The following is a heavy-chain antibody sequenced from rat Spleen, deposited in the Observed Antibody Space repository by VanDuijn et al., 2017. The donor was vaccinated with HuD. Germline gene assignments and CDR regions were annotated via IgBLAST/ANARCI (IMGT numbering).Heavy chain of an antibody. CDR2: ITNTGGSI. Sequence: EVQLVESDGGLVQPGRSLKLSCAASGFTFSDYYMAWVRQASTKGLEWVTSITNTGGSIYYPDSVKGRFTISRDPAQNTLYLQMNSLRSEDTATYYCTAYSDYATSPFAYWGRGALVTVSS. J-gene: IGHJ3*01. CDR3: TAYSDYATSPFAY. D-gene: IGHD1-6*01. CDR1: GFTFSDYY. V-gene: IGHV5-20*01.